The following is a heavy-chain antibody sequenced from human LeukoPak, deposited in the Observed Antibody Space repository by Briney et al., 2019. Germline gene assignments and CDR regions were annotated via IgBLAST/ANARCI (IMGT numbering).Heavy chain of an antibody. V-gene: IGHV1-46*01. CDR1: GYTFTSYY. CDR3: ARSGYGGYAEDGY. Sequence: ASVKVSCKASGYTFTSYYMHWVRQAPGQGFEWMGIINPSGGSTSYAQKFQGRVTMTRDTSTSTAYMELRSLRSDDTAVYYCARSGYGGYAEDGYWGQGTLVTVSS. J-gene: IGHJ4*02. CDR2: INPSGGST. D-gene: IGHD5-12*01.